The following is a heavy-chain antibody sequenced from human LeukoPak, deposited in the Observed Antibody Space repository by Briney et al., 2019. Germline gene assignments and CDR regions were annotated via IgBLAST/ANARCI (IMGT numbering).Heavy chain of an antibody. Sequence: PGGSPRLSCAASEFTFSTFWMSWVRQAPGKGLEWVANIKADGSVKHYVDSVEGRFSISRDNARSSLYLQMNSLRAEDTAVYYCVRDSDYQRNSGGLYAHYDALDIWGHGTMVTVSS. CDR3: VRDSDYQRNSGGLYAHYDALDI. CDR1: EFTFSTFW. J-gene: IGHJ3*02. V-gene: IGHV3-7*01. CDR2: IKADGSVK. D-gene: IGHD2-21*01.